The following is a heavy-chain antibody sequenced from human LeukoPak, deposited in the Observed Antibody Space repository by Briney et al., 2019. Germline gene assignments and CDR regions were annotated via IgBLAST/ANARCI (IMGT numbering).Heavy chain of an antibody. CDR3: TNGGGDSGYGNFDY. CDR2: IGWNSDSV. D-gene: IGHD5-12*01. V-gene: IGHV3-9*02. Sequence: RSGRSLRLSCAVSGFNSDDYAMHWVRQLPGKGLEWVSGIGWNSDSVGYADSVKGRFTISRDNAKNSLYLQMNSLRAEDTALYCATNGGGDSGYGNFDYWGQGTLVTVSP. J-gene: IGHJ4*02. CDR1: GFNSDDYA.